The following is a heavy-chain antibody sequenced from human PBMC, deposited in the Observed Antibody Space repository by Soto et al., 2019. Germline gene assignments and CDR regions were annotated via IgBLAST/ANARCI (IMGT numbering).Heavy chain of an antibody. CDR3: AKSQGTQWELPPFDAFDI. V-gene: IGHV3-23*01. CDR1: GFTFSSYA. D-gene: IGHD1-26*01. J-gene: IGHJ3*02. CDR2: ISGSGGST. Sequence: EVQLLESGGGLVQPGGSLRLSCAASGFTFSSYAMSWVRQAPGKGLERVSAISGSGGSTYYADSVKGRFTISRDNSKNTLYLQMNSLRAEDTAVYYCAKSQGTQWELPPFDAFDIWGQGTMVTVSS.